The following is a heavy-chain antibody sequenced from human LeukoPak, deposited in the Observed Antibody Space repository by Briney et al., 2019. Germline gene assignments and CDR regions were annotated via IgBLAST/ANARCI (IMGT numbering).Heavy chain of an antibody. CDR3: ARHISGGATLD. D-gene: IGHD6-19*01. CDR2: IYSTGST. V-gene: IGHV4-59*08. CDR1: GGSISNYY. Sequence: SETLSLTCTVSGGSISNYYGSWIRQPPGQGLEWIAYIYSTGSTYYNPSLKSRVTMSVDTSKNQFSLRLSSVTAADTAVYYCARHISGGATLDWGQGTLVTVSS. J-gene: IGHJ4*02.